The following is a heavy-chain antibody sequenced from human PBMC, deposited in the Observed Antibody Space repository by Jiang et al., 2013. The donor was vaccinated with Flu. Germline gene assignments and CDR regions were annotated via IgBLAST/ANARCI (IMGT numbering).Heavy chain of an antibody. V-gene: IGHV3-30-3*01. CDR3: ARDISYDSSGYYGIDY. CDR1: GFTFSSYA. CDR2: ISYDGSNK. Sequence: QLLESGGGVVQPGRSLRLSCAASGFTFSSYAMHWVRQAPGKGLEWVAVISYDGSNKYYADYVKGRFTISRDNSKNTLYLQMNSLRAEDTAVYYCARDISYDSSGYYGIDYWGQGTLVTVSS. J-gene: IGHJ4*02. D-gene: IGHD3-22*01.